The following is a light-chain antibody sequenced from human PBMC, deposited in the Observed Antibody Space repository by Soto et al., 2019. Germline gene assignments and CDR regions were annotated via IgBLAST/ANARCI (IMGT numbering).Light chain of an antibody. Sequence: EIVLTHSPATLSLSPWERATLSLSASQSVRRYLAWYQQKPGQAPRLLIYDASTRATGIPARFSGSGSETDFTLTITSLEPEDFAVYYCQQRNNWPPITFGQGTRLEN. J-gene: IGKJ5*01. V-gene: IGKV3-11*01. CDR1: QSVRRY. CDR3: QQRNNWPPIT. CDR2: DAS.